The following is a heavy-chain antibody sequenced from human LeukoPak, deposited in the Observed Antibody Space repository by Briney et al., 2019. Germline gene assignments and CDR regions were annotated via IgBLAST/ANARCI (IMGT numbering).Heavy chain of an antibody. CDR2: ISYDGSDK. Sequence: GGSLRLSCAASGFTFSGYIMNWVRQAPGKGLEWVAIISYDGSDKYYADSVKGRFTISRDNSKNTLYLQINSLRAEDTAVFYCAGRNGSYDYWGQGTLVTVSS. V-gene: IGHV3-30*04. CDR3: AGRNGSYDY. D-gene: IGHD3-10*01. J-gene: IGHJ4*02. CDR1: GFTFSGYI.